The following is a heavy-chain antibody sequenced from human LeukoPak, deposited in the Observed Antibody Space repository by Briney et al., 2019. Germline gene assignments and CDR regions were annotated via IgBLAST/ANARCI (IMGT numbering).Heavy chain of an antibody. CDR3: ARTNGNYYDSSGYYYFDY. V-gene: IGHV4-30-2*01. J-gene: IGHJ4*02. Sequence: SQTLSLTCAVSGGSISSGGYSWSWIRQPPGKGLEWIGYIYHSGSTYYNPSLKCRVTISVDRSKNQFSLKLSSVTAADTAVYYCARTNGNYYDSSGYYYFDYWGQGTLVTVSS. CDR1: GGSISSGGYS. CDR2: IYHSGST. D-gene: IGHD3-22*01.